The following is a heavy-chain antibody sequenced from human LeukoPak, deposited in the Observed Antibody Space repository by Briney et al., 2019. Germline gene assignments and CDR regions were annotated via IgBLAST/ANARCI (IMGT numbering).Heavy chain of an antibody. Sequence: PSETLSLTCAVSGGSISSGGYSWSWIRQPPGKGLEWIGYIYYSGSTYYNPSLKSRVTISVDTSKNQFSLKLSSVTAADAAVYYCARGNYGAFDYWGQGTLVTVSS. CDR1: GGSISSGGYS. CDR2: IYYSGST. V-gene: IGHV4-30-4*07. D-gene: IGHD3-16*01. CDR3: ARGNYGAFDY. J-gene: IGHJ4*02.